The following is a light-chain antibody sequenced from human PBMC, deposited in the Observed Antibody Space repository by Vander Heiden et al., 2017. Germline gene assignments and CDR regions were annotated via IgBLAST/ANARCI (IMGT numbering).Light chain of an antibody. J-gene: IGLJ2*01. CDR3: CSYAGSYTVV. CDR1: SNDVGGYNF. CDR2: DVS. Sequence: QSALTQPRSVSGSPGQPVTISCTGTSNDVGGYNFVSWHQHHPGKAPKLMIYDVSRRPSGVPDRFSGSKSGNTASLTISGLQAEDEADYYCCSYAGSYTVVFGGGTKLTVL. V-gene: IGLV2-11*01.